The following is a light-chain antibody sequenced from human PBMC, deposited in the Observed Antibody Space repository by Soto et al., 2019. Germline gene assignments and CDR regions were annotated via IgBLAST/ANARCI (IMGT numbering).Light chain of an antibody. CDR3: TSYAGSNNV. CDR2: EVS. J-gene: IGLJ1*01. V-gene: IGLV2-8*01. Sequence: SVLTQPPSASGSPGQSVTISCTGTSSDVGGYNYVSWYQQHPGKAPKLMIYEVSKRPSGVPDRFSGSKSGNTASLTVSGLQAEDDADYYCTSYAGSNNVFGTGTRSSS. CDR1: SSDVGGYNY.